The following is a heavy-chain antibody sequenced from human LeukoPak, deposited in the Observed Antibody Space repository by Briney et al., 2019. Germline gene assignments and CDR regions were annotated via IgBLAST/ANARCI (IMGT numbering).Heavy chain of an antibody. CDR2: INHSVSS. Sequence: PSQTLSPTCAVDGGSFRGFYWTWIRQSPRKGLEWIGEINHSVSSSYNPSLKSRIMISVDMSKNQFSLKVRSVTAADTAVYYCARSHCGGDCYSSRWQILYGYYYYYMDVWGTGTTVTVSS. D-gene: IGHD2-21*02. J-gene: IGHJ6*03. CDR3: ARSHCGGDCYSSRWQILYGYYYYYMDV. V-gene: IGHV4-34*01. CDR1: GGSFRGFY.